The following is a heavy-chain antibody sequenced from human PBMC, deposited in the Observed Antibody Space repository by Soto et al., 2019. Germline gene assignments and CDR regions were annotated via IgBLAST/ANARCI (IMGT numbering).Heavy chain of an antibody. V-gene: IGHV4-39*01. CDR2: IYYSGST. CDR3: ARLRAARQYYYYGMDV. Sequence: PSETLSLTCTVSGGSISSSSYYWGWIRQPPGKGLEWIGSIYYSGSTYYNPSLKSRVTISVDTSKNQFSLKLSSVTAADTAVYYCARLRAARQYYYYGMDVWGQGTTGTVSS. CDR1: GGSISSSSYY. J-gene: IGHJ6*02. D-gene: IGHD6-6*01.